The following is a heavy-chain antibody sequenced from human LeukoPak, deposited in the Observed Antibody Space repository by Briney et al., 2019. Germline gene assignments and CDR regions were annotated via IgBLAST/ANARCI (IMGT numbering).Heavy chain of an antibody. J-gene: IGHJ3*02. CDR3: AGNFDWLLYGAFDI. Sequence: GGSLRLSCAASGFTFSSYAVHWVRQAPGKGLEWVAVISYDGSNKYYADSVKGRFTISRDNSKNTLYLQMNSLRAEDTAVYYCAGNFDWLLYGAFDIWGQGTMVTVSS. V-gene: IGHV3-30*04. CDR1: GFTFSSYA. D-gene: IGHD3-9*01. CDR2: ISYDGSNK.